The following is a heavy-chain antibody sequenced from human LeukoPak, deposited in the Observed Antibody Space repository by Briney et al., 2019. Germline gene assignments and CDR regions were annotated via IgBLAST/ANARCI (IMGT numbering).Heavy chain of an antibody. J-gene: IGHJ4*02. D-gene: IGHD3-10*01. CDR2: IYYSGST. V-gene: IGHV4-59*01. CDR1: GGSISSYY. Sequence: SSETLSLTCTVSGGSISSYYWSWIRQPPGKGLEWIGYIYYSGSTNYNPSLKSRVTISVDTSKNQFSLKLSSVTAADTAVYYCARVNYYGPNDYWGQGTLVTVSS. CDR3: ARVNYYGPNDY.